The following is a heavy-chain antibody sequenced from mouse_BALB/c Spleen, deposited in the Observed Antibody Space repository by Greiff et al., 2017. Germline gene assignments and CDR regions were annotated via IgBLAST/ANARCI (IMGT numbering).Heavy chain of an antibody. V-gene: IGHV5-17*02. J-gene: IGHJ3*01. Sequence: EVMLVESGGGLVQPGGSRKLSCAASGFTFSSFGMHWVRQAPEKGLEWVAYISSGSSTIYYADTVKGRFTISRDNPKNTLFLQMTSLRSEDTAMYYCAITTAWFAYWGQGTLVTVSA. CDR1: GFTFSSFG. D-gene: IGHD1-2*01. CDR2: ISSGSSTI. CDR3: AITTAWFAY.